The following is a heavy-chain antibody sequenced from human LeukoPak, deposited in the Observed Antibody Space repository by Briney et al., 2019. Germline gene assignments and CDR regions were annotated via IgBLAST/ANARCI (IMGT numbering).Heavy chain of an antibody. CDR3: ASNARALYYVSYFDY. CDR1: GFTFSGYQ. V-gene: IGHV3-11*01. CDR2: NRSGVSNSGATT. D-gene: IGHD3-3*01. Sequence: PGGSLRLSCATSGFTFSGYQMSWIRQAPGKGLEWVSDNRSGVSNSGATTYYADSVKGRFTISRDNSKNTLYLQMNSLRAEDTAVYYCASNARALYYVSYFDYWGQGTLVTVSS. J-gene: IGHJ4*02.